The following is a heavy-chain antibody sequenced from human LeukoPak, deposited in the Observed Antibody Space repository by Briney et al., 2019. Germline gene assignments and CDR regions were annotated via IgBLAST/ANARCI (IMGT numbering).Heavy chain of an antibody. CDR1: GYTFTSYD. D-gene: IGHD3-9*01. Sequence: ASVKVSCKASGYTFTSYDINWVRQAPGQGLEWMGWINPNSGGTNYALKFQGWVTMTRDTSINTAYMELSRLRSDDTAVYYCARGHDILTGYYLDYYGMDVWGQGTTVTVSS. V-gene: IGHV1-2*04. J-gene: IGHJ6*02. CDR2: INPNSGGT. CDR3: ARGHDILTGYYLDYYGMDV.